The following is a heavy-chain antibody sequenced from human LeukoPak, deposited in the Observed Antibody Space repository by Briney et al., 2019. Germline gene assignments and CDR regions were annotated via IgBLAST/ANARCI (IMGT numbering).Heavy chain of an antibody. V-gene: IGHV1-18*04. CDR1: GYTFTSYG. Sequence: ASVTVSCMASGYTFTSYGISWVRPAPGQGLEWMGWISAYNGNTNYAQKLQGRVTMTTDTSTSTAYMELRSLRSDDTAVYYCARVGGYSGYEDYYYYGMDVWGKGTTVTVSS. J-gene: IGHJ6*04. D-gene: IGHD5-12*01. CDR2: ISAYNGNT. CDR3: ARVGGYSGYEDYYYYGMDV.